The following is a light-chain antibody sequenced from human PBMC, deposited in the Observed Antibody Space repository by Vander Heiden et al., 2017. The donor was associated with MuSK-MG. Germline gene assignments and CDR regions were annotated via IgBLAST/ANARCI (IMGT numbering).Light chain of an antibody. V-gene: IGLV2-14*01. CDR3: SSYTSSTTPV. Sequence: QSALTHPASVSGSPVQSVTISCTATSGYVGAFNFVSWFQQHPGKAPKLIIYHVTNRPSGVSDRFSGSKSGNTASLTISGLQSEDEADYYCSSYTSSTTPVFGTGTRVTV. CDR1: SGYVGAFNF. CDR2: HVT. J-gene: IGLJ1*01.